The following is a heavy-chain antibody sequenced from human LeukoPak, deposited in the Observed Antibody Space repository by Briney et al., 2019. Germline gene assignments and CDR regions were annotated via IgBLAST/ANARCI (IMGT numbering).Heavy chain of an antibody. J-gene: IGHJ4*02. V-gene: IGHV3-53*01. CDR2: IYSGDIT. D-gene: IGHD5-18*01. CDR3: ARGSGYNYGFPDY. Sequence: GGSLRLSCAASGFTVNNNYMSWVRQAPGKGLEWVSVIYSGDITYYADSVKGRFTISRDNSKNTLYLQMYSLRAEDTAVYYCARGSGYNYGFPDYWGQGTLVTVSS. CDR1: GFTVNNNY.